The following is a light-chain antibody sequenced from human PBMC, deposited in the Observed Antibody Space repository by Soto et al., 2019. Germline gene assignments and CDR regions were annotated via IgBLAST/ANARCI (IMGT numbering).Light chain of an antibody. CDR3: QQYGYSET. CDR1: QSVTSSY. Sequence: EIVLTQSPGTLPLSPGERATLSCRASQSVTSSYLAWYQQKPGQAPRLLIYAASSRATGIPDRFSGSGSGTDFPLNISRLAPEDFAVYYCQQYGYSETFGGGTKVDI. J-gene: IGKJ4*01. V-gene: IGKV3-20*01. CDR2: AAS.